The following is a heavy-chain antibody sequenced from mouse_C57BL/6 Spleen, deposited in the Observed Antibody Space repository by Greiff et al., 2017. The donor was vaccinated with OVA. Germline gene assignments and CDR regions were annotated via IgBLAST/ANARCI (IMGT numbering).Heavy chain of an antibody. CDR3: ARGDGYYDGFAY. J-gene: IGHJ3*01. V-gene: IGHV1-50*01. D-gene: IGHD2-3*01. CDR1: GYTFTSYW. CDR2: IDPSDSYT. Sequence: QVQLQQSGAELVKPGASVKLSCKASGYTFTSYWMQWVKQRPGQGLEWIGEIDPSDSYTNYNQKFKGKATLTVDTSSSTAYMQLSSLTSEDSAVYYCARGDGYYDGFAYWGQGTLVTVSA.